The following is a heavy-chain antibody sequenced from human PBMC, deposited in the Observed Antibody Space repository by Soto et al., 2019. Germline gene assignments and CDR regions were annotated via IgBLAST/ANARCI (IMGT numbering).Heavy chain of an antibody. CDR2: INGRDGAI. Sequence: PGGSLRLSCAASGFSFSVYSMNWVRQAPGKGLEWVSYINGRDGAINYVDSVKGRFTISIDIAENSLYLQMNSLRDEDTAVYFCARDHLWAFDYWGQGVLVTVSS. J-gene: IGHJ4*02. CDR3: ARDHLWAFDY. V-gene: IGHV3-48*02. CDR1: GFSFSVYS. D-gene: IGHD3-3*02.